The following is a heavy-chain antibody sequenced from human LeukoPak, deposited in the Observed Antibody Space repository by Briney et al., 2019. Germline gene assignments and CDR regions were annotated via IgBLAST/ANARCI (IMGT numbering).Heavy chain of an antibody. CDR2: MSGVGGPT. Sequence: GGSLRLSCEASGFTFNNYAMNWVRQAPGKGMEWVSAMSGVGGPTYYAASVRGRFTISRDNSKNILSLQMSSLRVEDTAVYYCAKGSQWLLRGGAYFDSWGQGTPVSVSS. J-gene: IGHJ4*02. D-gene: IGHD6-19*01. CDR3: AKGSQWLLRGGAYFDS. CDR1: GFTFNNYA. V-gene: IGHV3-23*01.